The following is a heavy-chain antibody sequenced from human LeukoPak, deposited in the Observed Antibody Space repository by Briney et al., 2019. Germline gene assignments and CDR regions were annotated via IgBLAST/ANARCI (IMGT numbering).Heavy chain of an antibody. D-gene: IGHD3-22*01. CDR2: IWYDGSNK. J-gene: IGHJ4*02. V-gene: IGHV3-33*01. CDR3: ARDEYDSSGYDGGGPYFDY. Sequence: GGSLRLSCAASGFTFSSYGMPWVRRAPGKGLEWVAVIWYDGSNKYYADSVKGRFTISRDNSKNTLYLQMNSLRAEDTAVYYCARDEYDSSGYDGGGPYFDYWGQGTLVTVSS. CDR1: GFTFSSYG.